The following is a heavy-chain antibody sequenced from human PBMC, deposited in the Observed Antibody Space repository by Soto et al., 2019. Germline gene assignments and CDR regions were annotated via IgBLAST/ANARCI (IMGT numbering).Heavy chain of an antibody. CDR3: ARDKEGRSGWRNDYYYGMDV. CDR1: GGSISSSNW. CDR2: IYHSGST. V-gene: IGHV4-4*02. J-gene: IGHJ6*02. D-gene: IGHD6-19*01. Sequence: SETLSLTCAVSGGSISSSNWWSWVRQPPGKGLEWIGEIYHSGSTNYNPSLKSRVTISVDKSKNQFSLKLSSVTAADTAVYYCARDKEGRSGWRNDYYYGMDVWGQGTTVTVSS.